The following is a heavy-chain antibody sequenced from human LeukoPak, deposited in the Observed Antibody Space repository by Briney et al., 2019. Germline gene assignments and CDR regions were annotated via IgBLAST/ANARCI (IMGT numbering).Heavy chain of an antibody. CDR2: INSDGSST. Sequence: PGGSLRLSCVASGFTFSSYAMSWVRQAPGKGLVWVSRINSDGSSTSYADSVKGRFTISRDNAKNTLYLQMNSLRAEDTAVYYCARSPTYYDILTGYYPAYYFDYWSQGTLVTVSS. CDR1: GFTFSSYA. V-gene: IGHV3-74*01. CDR3: ARSPTYYDILTGYYPAYYFDY. D-gene: IGHD3-9*01. J-gene: IGHJ4*02.